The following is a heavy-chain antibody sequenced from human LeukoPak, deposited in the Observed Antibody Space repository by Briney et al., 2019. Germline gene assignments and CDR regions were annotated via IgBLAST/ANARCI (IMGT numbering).Heavy chain of an antibody. CDR3: ARTRRGYSYGYPYYFDY. J-gene: IGHJ4*02. V-gene: IGHV4-61*02. Sequence: PSETLSLTCSVSGASITSESYYWTWIRQPAGKGLEWIGRIYASGVTSYNPSLKSRVTISVDTSKNQFSLKLSSVTAADTAVYYCARTRRGYSYGYPYYFDYWGQGTLVTVSS. CDR2: IYASGVT. CDR1: GASITSESYY. D-gene: IGHD5-18*01.